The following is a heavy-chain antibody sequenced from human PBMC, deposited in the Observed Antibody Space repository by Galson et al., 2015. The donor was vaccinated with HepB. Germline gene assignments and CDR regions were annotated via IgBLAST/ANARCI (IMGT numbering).Heavy chain of an antibody. CDR3: AKGYGLFDS. J-gene: IGHJ5*01. D-gene: IGHD5-18*01. CDR2: ISGHGDST. CDR1: EFAFDTHA. Sequence: SLRLSCAASEFAFDTHAMSWVRQAPGRGLEWISGISGHGDSTFYADSVKGRFTVSRDNSNNMLYLQMNSLRAEDAGLYFCAKGYGLFDSWGQGILVTVSS. V-gene: IGHV3-23*01.